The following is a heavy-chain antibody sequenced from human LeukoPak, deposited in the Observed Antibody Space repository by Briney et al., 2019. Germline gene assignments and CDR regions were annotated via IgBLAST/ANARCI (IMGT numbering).Heavy chain of an antibody. CDR3: ARLRDYGDYRDAFDI. CDR1: GYTFTSYY. Sequence: ASVKVSCKASGYTFTSYYMHWVRQAPGQGLEWMGIINPSGGSTNYAQKFQGRVTMTRDTSTSTVYMELSSLRSEDTATYYCARLRDYGDYRDAFDIWGRGTMVTVSS. D-gene: IGHD4-17*01. CDR2: INPSGGST. V-gene: IGHV1-46*01. J-gene: IGHJ3*02.